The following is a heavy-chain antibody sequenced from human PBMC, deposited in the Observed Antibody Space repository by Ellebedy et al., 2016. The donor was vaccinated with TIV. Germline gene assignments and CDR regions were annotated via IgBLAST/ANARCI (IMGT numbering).Heavy chain of an antibody. D-gene: IGHD3-9*01. CDR1: GGSFSGYY. CDR3: ARVFPYDILTGYYSRRAYYFDY. Sequence: MPSETLSLTCAVYGGSFSGYYWSWIRQPPGKGLEWIGEINHSGSTNYNPSLKSRVTIAVDTSKNQFSLQLRSVTAADTAVYYCARVFPYDILTGYYSRRAYYFDYWGQGTLVTVSS. CDR2: INHSGST. V-gene: IGHV4-34*01. J-gene: IGHJ4*02.